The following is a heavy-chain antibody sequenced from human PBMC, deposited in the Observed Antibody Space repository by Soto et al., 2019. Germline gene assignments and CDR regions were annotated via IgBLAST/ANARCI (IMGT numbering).Heavy chain of an antibody. CDR1: ADSISSNNYY. CDR3: ARTTTVTTIYFDY. J-gene: IGHJ4*02. Sequence: SETLSLTCTVPADSISSNNYYWGWVRQPPGKGLEWIGSINYSGSTYYNPSLKSRVTVSGDTSKRQVSLKLTSVTAADTAVYYCARTTTVTTIYFDYWGQGTLVTVSS. CDR2: INYSGST. D-gene: IGHD4-4*01. V-gene: IGHV4-39*01.